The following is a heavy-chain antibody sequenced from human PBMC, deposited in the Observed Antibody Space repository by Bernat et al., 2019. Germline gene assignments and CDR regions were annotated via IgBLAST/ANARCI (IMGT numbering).Heavy chain of an antibody. Sequence: QVQLVQSGAEVKKPGASVKVSCKASGYTFTSYAMHWVRQAPGQRLEWMGWINAGNGNTKYSQKFQGRVTITRDKSASTAHMEVSSLRSEDTGAYYCVGYSRGWYRGYWGQGTLVTVSS. CDR2: INAGNGNT. CDR3: VGYSRGWYRGY. V-gene: IGHV1-3*01. J-gene: IGHJ4*02. D-gene: IGHD6-19*01. CDR1: GYTFTSYA.